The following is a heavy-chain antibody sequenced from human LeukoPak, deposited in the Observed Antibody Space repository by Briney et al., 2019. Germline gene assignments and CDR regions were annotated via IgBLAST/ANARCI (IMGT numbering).Heavy chain of an antibody. Sequence: GRSLRLSCVASGFTSDAMHWVRQSPEKGLEWVSGISWNSGTIGYADSVKGRFTVSRDNAKNSVYLQMNSLRAEDMALYYCAKSYINYGGNSADAFDIWGQGTMVTVSS. CDR2: ISWNSGTI. CDR1: GFTSDA. J-gene: IGHJ3*02. CDR3: AKSYINYGGNSADAFDI. D-gene: IGHD4-23*01. V-gene: IGHV3-9*02.